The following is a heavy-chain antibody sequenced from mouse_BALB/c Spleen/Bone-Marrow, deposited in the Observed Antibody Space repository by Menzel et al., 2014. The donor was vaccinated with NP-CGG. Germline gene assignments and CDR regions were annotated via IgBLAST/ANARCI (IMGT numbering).Heavy chain of an antibody. CDR3: AKGSYYEGAMDY. Sequence: VKLMESGPGLVAPSQSLSITCTVSGFSLTSYGVHWVRQPPGKVLEWLGVIWAGGIINKNSASMSRLSNSKDNSKSQVFLKMNSLQTDDTAMFYCAKGSYYEGAMDYWGQGTSVPVSS. J-gene: IGHJ4*01. CDR2: IWAGGII. CDR1: GFSLTSYG. V-gene: IGHV2-9*02. D-gene: IGHD1-1*01.